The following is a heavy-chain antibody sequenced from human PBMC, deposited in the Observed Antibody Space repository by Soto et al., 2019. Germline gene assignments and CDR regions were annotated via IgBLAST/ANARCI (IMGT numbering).Heavy chain of an antibody. V-gene: IGHV3-13*01. D-gene: IGHD5-18*01. CDR3: ASGQGEAIYYYYYGMDV. CDR1: GFTFSSYD. Sequence: GGSLRLSCAASGFTFSSYDMHWVRQATGKGLEWVSAIGTAGDTYYPGSVKGRFTISRENAKNSLYLQMNSLRAEDTAVYYCASGQGEAIYYYYYGMDVWGQGTTVTVSS. J-gene: IGHJ6*02. CDR2: IGTAGDT.